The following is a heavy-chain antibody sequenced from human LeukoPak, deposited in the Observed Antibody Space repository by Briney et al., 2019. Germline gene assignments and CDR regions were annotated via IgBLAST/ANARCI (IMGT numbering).Heavy chain of an antibody. D-gene: IGHD2-21*01. CDR2: ISSNGGST. V-gene: IGHV3-64D*06. Sequence: GSLRLSCSASGFTFSSYAMHWVRQAPGEGLEYVSAISSNGGSTYYADSVKGRFTISGDNSKNTLYLQMSRLRAEDTAVYYWVAEVVYYYYGMDVWGQGTTVTVSS. CDR1: GFTFSSYA. J-gene: IGHJ6*02. CDR3: VAEVVYYYYGMDV.